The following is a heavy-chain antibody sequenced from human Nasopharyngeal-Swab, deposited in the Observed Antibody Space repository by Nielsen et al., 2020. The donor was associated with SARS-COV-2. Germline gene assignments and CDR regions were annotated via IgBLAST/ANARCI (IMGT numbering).Heavy chain of an antibody. Sequence: ASVKVSCKASGYTFTSCYMHWVRQAPGQGLEWMGIINPSGGSTSYAQKFQGRVTMTRDTSTSTVYMALSSLRSEDTAVYYCAKNLLSPQIVDLFDYWGQGTLVTVSS. V-gene: IGHV1-46*01. D-gene: IGHD2/OR15-2a*01. J-gene: IGHJ4*02. CDR2: INPSGGST. CDR3: AKNLLSPQIVDLFDY. CDR1: GYTFTSCY.